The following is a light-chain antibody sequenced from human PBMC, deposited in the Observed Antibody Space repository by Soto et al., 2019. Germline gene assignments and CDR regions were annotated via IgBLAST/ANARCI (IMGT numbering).Light chain of an antibody. Sequence: QSALTQPASVSGSPGQSITISCTGTSSDVDTYNFVSWYQQHPGKAPKLMIYEVTNRPSGVSNRFSGSNSGNTSSLTISGLQDEDEDDYYCSAYMSSNMRVVFGGGTKLTVL. V-gene: IGLV2-14*01. CDR3: SAYMSSNMRVV. J-gene: IGLJ2*01. CDR2: EVT. CDR1: SSDVDTYNF.